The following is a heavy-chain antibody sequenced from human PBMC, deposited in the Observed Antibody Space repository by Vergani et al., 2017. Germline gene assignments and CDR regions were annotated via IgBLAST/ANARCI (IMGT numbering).Heavy chain of an antibody. J-gene: IGHJ5*02. Sequence: QVQLQESGPGLVKPSETLSLTCTVSGGSISSYYWSWIRQPPGQGLEWIGYIYYSGSTNYNPSLKSRVTISVDTSKNQFSLKLSSVTAADTAVYYCARDASYGCGWFVPWGQGTLVTVSS. CDR2: IYYSGST. D-gene: IGHD5-18*01. V-gene: IGHV4-59*01. CDR1: GGSISSYY. CDR3: ARDASYGCGWFVP.